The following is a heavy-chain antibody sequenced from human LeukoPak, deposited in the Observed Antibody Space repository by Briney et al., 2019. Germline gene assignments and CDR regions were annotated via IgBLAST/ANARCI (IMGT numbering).Heavy chain of an antibody. V-gene: IGHV4-59*06. CDR1: DGSISSSY. J-gene: IGHJ4*02. Sequence: SETLSLTCTVSDGSISSSYWSWIRQPPGKGLEWIGYIYYSGSTYYNPSLKSRVTISVDTSKNQFSLKLSSVTAADTAVYYCARSYSSSTHTLNYWGQGTLVTVSS. CDR2: IYYSGST. CDR3: ARSYSSSTHTLNY. D-gene: IGHD6-6*01.